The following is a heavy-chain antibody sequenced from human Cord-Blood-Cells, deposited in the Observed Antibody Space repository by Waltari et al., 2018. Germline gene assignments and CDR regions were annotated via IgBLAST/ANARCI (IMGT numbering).Heavy chain of an antibody. CDR3: ARLLEWLSNGMDV. Sequence: WVRQAPGQGLEWMGGIIPIFGTANYAQKFQGRVTITADKSTSTAYMELSSLRSEDTAVYYCARLLEWLSNGMDVWGQGTTVTVSS. V-gene: IGHV1-69*06. D-gene: IGHD3-3*01. CDR2: IIPIFGTA. J-gene: IGHJ6*02.